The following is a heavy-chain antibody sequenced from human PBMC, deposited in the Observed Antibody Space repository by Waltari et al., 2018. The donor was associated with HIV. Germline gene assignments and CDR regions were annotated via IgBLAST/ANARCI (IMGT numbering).Heavy chain of an antibody. V-gene: IGHV3-23*01. CDR3: AKCLGGNYSFDY. Sequence: EVQLLESGGGLVQPGGSLRLSCAASGFTFSSYAMSWVRQAPGKGLEWVSAISGSGGSTYYADSVKGRFTISRDNSKNTLDLQMNSLRAEDTAVHYCAKCLGGNYSFDYWGQGTLVTVSS. J-gene: IGHJ4*02. CDR1: GFTFSSYA. D-gene: IGHD1-26*01. CDR2: ISGSGGST.